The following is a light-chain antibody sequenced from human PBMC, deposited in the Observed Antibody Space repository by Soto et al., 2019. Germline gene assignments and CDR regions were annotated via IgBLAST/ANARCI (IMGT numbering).Light chain of an antibody. CDR3: QQYYSYPRT. V-gene: IGKV1-8*01. CDR2: AAS. Sequence: AIRMTQSPSSFSASTDDRVTITRLASQGISSYLAWYQQKPGKAPKLLIYAASTLQSGVPSRFSGSGSGTDFTLTISCLQSEDFATYYCQQYYSYPRTFGQGTKVDIK. J-gene: IGKJ1*01. CDR1: QGISSY.